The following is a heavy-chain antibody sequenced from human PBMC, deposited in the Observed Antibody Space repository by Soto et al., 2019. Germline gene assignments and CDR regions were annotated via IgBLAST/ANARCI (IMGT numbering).Heavy chain of an antibody. Sequence: EVQLVESGGGLVQPGGSLRLSCAASGFTFSSYSMNWVRQAPGKGLEWVSYISDISSNIHYADSVTGRFTISRDNDKNSLYLHMNSLRAEDTAVYYCARDKGSSNWHSFDYWGQGILVTVSS. CDR1: GFTFSSYS. V-gene: IGHV3-48*01. CDR3: ARDKGSSNWHSFDY. D-gene: IGHD2-2*01. J-gene: IGHJ4*02. CDR2: ISDISSNI.